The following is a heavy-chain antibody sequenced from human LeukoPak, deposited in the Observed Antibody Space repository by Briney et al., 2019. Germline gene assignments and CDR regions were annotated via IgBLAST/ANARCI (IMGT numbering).Heavy chain of an antibody. CDR2: INTDNGNI. Sequence: ASVKASCKSSGYTFTSHGIAWVRQAPGQGLEWMGWINTDNGNINYGQNVQGRVTMTTDTSTSTAYMELRSLRFDDTAVYYCARDRLGINDAFDIWGQGTMVTVSS. CDR3: ARDRLGINDAFDI. D-gene: IGHD3-16*01. V-gene: IGHV1-18*01. J-gene: IGHJ3*02. CDR1: GYTFTSHG.